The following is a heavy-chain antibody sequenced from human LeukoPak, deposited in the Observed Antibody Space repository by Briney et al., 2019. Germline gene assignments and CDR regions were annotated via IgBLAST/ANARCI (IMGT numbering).Heavy chain of an antibody. CDR2: ISGSGGST. V-gene: IGHV3-23*01. Sequence: GGSLRLSCAASGFTFSSYAMSWVRQAPGKGLEWVSAISGSGGSTYYADSVKGRFTISRDNSKNTLYLQMNSLRAEDTAVYYCAKAPVTSCRGAYCYPFDSWGQGTLVTVSS. CDR1: GFTFSSYA. CDR3: AKAPVTSCRGAYCYPFDS. D-gene: IGHD2-21*01. J-gene: IGHJ4*02.